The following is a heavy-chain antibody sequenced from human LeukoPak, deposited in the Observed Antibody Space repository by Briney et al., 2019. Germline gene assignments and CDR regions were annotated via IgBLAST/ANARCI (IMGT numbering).Heavy chain of an antibody. CDR3: ARSIPYGTTWYGRSDY. J-gene: IGHJ4*02. CDR1: GFPFSSYS. V-gene: IGHV3-7*03. D-gene: IGHD6-13*01. CDR2: IKPDGTTK. Sequence: GGSLRLSCAASGFPFSSYSMTWVRQTPGKGLEWVANIKPDGTTKFYVDSVKGRFTISRDNALNSLYLQMNSLRAEDTAIYYCARSIPYGTTWYGRSDYWGQGTLVTVSS.